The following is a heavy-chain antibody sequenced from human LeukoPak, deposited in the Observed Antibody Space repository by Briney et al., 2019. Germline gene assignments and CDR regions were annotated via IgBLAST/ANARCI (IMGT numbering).Heavy chain of an antibody. CDR2: INPDGNKK. J-gene: IGHJ4*02. Sequence: GGSLRLSCAVSGLTFSSSWMDWVRQAPGKGLEWVASINPDGNKKYSADSVKGRFTISRDNSKNTLYLQMNSLRAEDTAVYYCAKVPTYYYDSSPDYWGQGTLVTVSS. D-gene: IGHD3-22*01. CDR3: AKVPTYYYDSSPDY. CDR1: GLTFSSSW. V-gene: IGHV3-7*03.